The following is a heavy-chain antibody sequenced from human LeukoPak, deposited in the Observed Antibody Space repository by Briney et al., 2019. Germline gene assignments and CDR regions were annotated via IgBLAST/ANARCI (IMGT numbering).Heavy chain of an antibody. CDR3: AKAQSGYSNLEY. D-gene: IGHD4-11*01. CDR1: GFTFSSYA. V-gene: IGHV3-23*01. Sequence: GGSQRLSCAASGFTFSSYAMSWVRQAPGKGLEWVSVISGSGGTTYYADSVKGRFTISRDNSKNTLYMQMNSLRAEDTAVYYCAKAQSGYSNLEYWGQGTLVTISS. CDR2: ISGSGGTT. J-gene: IGHJ4*02.